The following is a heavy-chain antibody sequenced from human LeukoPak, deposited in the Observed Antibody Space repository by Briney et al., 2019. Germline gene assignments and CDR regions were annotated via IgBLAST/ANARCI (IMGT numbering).Heavy chain of an antibody. CDR2: ISGSGGST. J-gene: IGHJ6*02. CDR3: ARYSYGHGMDV. D-gene: IGHD5-18*01. CDR1: GFTFSNYA. V-gene: IGHV3-23*01. Sequence: PGGSLRLSCAASGFTFSNYAMRWVRQAPGRGLEWVSAISGSGGSTYYADSVRGRFTISRDNSKNPLHLQMNGLRAEDTALYYCARYSYGHGMDVWGQGTSVTVSS.